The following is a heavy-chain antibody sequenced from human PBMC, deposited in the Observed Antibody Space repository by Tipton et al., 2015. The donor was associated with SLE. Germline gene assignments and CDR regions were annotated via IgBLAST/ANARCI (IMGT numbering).Heavy chain of an antibody. Sequence: TLSLTCAVYGGPFSGYYYSWIRQPPGKGLESIGEINHSGSTNYNPSLKSRVTISVDTSKNQFSLKLSSVTAADTAVYYCARGVLQPLNYWGQGTLVTVSS. J-gene: IGHJ4*02. CDR2: INHSGST. CDR3: ARGVLQPLNY. V-gene: IGHV4-34*01. D-gene: IGHD2/OR15-2a*01. CDR1: GGPFSGYY.